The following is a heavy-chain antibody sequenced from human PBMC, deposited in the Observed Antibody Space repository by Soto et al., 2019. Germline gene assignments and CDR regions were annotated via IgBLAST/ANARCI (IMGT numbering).Heavy chain of an antibody. CDR3: ARDSTFDLDTAMVETNWFDP. CDR2: INHSGST. V-gene: IGHV4-34*01. Sequence: SETLSLTCAVYGGSFSGYYWSWIRQPPGKGLEWIGEINHSGSTNYNPSLKSRVTISVDTSKNQFSLKLSSVTAADTAVYYCARDSTFDLDTAMVETNWFDPWGQGTLVTVSS. J-gene: IGHJ5*02. CDR1: GGSFSGYY. D-gene: IGHD5-18*01.